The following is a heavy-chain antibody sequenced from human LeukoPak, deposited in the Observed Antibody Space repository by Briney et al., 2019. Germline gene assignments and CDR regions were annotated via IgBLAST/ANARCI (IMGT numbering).Heavy chain of an antibody. CDR1: GGSISSSNW. CDR2: IYHSGST. V-gene: IGHV4-4*02. D-gene: IGHD3-9*01. Sequence: SETLSLTCAVSGGSISSSNWWSWVRQPPGKVLEWIGEIYHSGSTNYNPSLKSRVTISVDKSKNQFSLKLSSVTAADTAVYYCARDYDILTGLGTFDIWGQGTMVTVSS. CDR3: ARDYDILTGLGTFDI. J-gene: IGHJ3*02.